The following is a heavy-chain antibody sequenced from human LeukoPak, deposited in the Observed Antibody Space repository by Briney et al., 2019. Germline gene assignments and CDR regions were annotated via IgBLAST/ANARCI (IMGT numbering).Heavy chain of an antibody. J-gene: IGHJ4*02. CDR3: ARHLLWFGELSGGFDY. CDR2: ISGSGGST. CDR1: GFTFSSYG. D-gene: IGHD3-10*01. Sequence: GGSLRLSCAASGFTFSSYGMSWVRQAPGKGLEWVSAISGSGGSTYYADSVKGRFTISRDNSRNTLYLQMNSLRAEDTAVYYCARHLLWFGELSGGFDYWGQGTLVTVSS. V-gene: IGHV3-23*01.